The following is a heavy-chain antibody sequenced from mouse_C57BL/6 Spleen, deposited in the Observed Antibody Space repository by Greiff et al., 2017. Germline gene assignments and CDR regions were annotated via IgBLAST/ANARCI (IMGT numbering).Heavy chain of an antibody. V-gene: IGHV1-55*01. CDR2: IYPGSGST. J-gene: IGHJ4*01. Sequence: QVHVKQPGAELVKPGASVKMSCKASGYTFTSYWITWVKQRPGQGLEWIGDIYPGSGSTNYNEKFKSKATLTVDTSSSTAYMQRSSLTSEDSAVYYCASRVYVFYAMDYWGQGTSVTVSS. D-gene: IGHD2-12*01. CDR3: ASRVYVFYAMDY. CDR1: GYTFTSYW.